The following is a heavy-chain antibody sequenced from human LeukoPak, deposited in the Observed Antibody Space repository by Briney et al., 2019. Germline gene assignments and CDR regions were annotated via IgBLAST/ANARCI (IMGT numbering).Heavy chain of an antibody. CDR1: GYTFTSYG. V-gene: IGHV1-18*01. CDR3: AREYSSPYYYYGMDV. CDR2: ISAYNGNT. D-gene: IGHD6-13*01. Sequence: ASVKVSCKASGYTFTSYGISWVRQAPGQGLEWIGWISAYNGNTNYAQKLQGRVTMTTDTSTSTAYMELRSLRSDDTAVYYCAREYSSPYYYYGMDVWGQGTTVTVSS. J-gene: IGHJ6*02.